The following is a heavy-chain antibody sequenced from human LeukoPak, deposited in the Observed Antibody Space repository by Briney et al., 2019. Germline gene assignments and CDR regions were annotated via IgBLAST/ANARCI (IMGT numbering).Heavy chain of an antibody. CDR3: ARGDDVDIVATGPLGDY. D-gene: IGHD5-12*01. Sequence: PGGSLRLSCAASGFTVSSNYMSWVRQAPGKGLEWVSVIYSGGSTYYADSAKGRFTISRDNSKNTLYLQMNSLRAEDTAVYYCARGDDVDIVATGPLGDYWGQGTLVTVSS. J-gene: IGHJ4*02. CDR2: IYSGGST. V-gene: IGHV3-66*01. CDR1: GFTVSSNY.